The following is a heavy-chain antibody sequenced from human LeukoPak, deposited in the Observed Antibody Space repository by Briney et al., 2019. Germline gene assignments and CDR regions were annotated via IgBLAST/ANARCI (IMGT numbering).Heavy chain of an antibody. Sequence: SETLSLTCTVSGGSISSYYWSWIRQPPGKGLEWIGYIYYSGSTNYNPSLKSRVTISVDTSKNQFSLKLSSVTAADTAVYYRASQVRGVRLHPLDYWGQGTLVTVSS. J-gene: IGHJ4*02. CDR2: IYYSGST. CDR1: GGSISSYY. D-gene: IGHD3-10*01. CDR3: ASQVRGVRLHPLDY. V-gene: IGHV4-59*01.